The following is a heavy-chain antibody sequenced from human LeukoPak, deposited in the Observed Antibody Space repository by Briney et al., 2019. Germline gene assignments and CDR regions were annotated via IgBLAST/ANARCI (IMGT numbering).Heavy chain of an antibody. Sequence: SETLSLTCTVSGGSVSSGVYYWSWIRQPPGKGLERVGYIYYSGRTNYSPSLKSRVTISVDTSKNQFSLRLSSVTAADTAVYYCATLVDATTPLSYYFIGVWGKGTTVTVSS. CDR1: GGSVSSGVYY. V-gene: IGHV4-61*08. CDR2: IYYSGRT. CDR3: ATLVDATTPLSYYFIGV. J-gene: IGHJ6*03. D-gene: IGHD4-11*01.